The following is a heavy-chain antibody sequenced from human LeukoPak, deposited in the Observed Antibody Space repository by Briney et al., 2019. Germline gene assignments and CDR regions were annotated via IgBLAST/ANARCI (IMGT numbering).Heavy chain of an antibody. CDR2: IGNSGGTI. CDR1: GFTFSSYE. Sequence: PGGSLRLSCAASGFTFSSYEMNWVRQAPGKGLEWVSYIGNSGGTIYYADSVKGRFTISRDNAKNSLYLQMNSLRAEDTAVCYCARSHIAARSKSFDYWGQGTLVTVSS. J-gene: IGHJ4*02. CDR3: ARSHIAARSKSFDY. V-gene: IGHV3-48*03. D-gene: IGHD6-6*01.